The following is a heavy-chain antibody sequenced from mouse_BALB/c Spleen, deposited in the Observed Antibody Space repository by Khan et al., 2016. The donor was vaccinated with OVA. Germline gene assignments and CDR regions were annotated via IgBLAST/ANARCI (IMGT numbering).Heavy chain of an antibody. D-gene: IGHD1-1*01. CDR1: GYTFTSYW. V-gene: IGHV1S41*01. J-gene: IGHJ4*01. CDR3: AKENYYGSSHYAMDY. Sequence: DLVKPGASVKLSCKASGYTFTSYWINWIKQRPGQGLEWIGRISPGSGTPYYNEMFKGKATLTVDTYSSTAYIQISSLSSEDSAVYFCAKENYYGSSHYAMDYWGQGTSVTVSS. CDR2: ISPGSGTP.